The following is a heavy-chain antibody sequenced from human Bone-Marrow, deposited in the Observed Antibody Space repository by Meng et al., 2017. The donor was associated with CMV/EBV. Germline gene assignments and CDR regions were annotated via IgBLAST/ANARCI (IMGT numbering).Heavy chain of an antibody. CDR3: VKEHDSVWTYFDS. CDR1: GFKFRGYN. CDR2: IRGDASTA. V-gene: IGHV3-43*01. D-gene: IGHD3/OR15-3a*01. J-gene: IGHJ4*01. Sequence: GGSLRLSCVGSGFKFRGYNIHWVRQRPGKGLEWVALIRGDASTAFYADSVEGRFAISRDNRRNSVFLQRDSLRIEDSALYYCVKEHDSVWTYFDSWGQGTLVTVSS.